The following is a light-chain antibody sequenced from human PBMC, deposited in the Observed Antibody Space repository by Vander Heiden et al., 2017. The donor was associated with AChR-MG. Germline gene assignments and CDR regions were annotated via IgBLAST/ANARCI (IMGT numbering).Light chain of an antibody. CDR3: QPYNAFPLT. V-gene: IGKV1-5*03. J-gene: IGKJ4*01. CDR1: QSISDW. Sequence: DIQMSQSPSTLSASVGDRVTITCRASQSISDWLAWYQQKPGKASKLLIYKASNLQSGVPSRFSGSVSGTEFALTISSLQPDDVATYYCQPYNAFPLTFGGGTKVEIK. CDR2: KAS.